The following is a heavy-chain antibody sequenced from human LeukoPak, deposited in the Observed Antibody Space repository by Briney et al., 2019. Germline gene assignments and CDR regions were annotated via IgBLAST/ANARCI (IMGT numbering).Heavy chain of an antibody. CDR1: GGSISSYY. Sequence: SETLSPTCTVSGGSISSYYWSWIRQPPGKGLEWIGYIYYSGSTNYNPSLKSRVTISVDTSKNQFSLKLSSVTAADTAVYYCARAGYDFWSGYYYPADAFDIWGQGTMVTVSS. CDR3: ARAGYDFWSGYYYPADAFDI. V-gene: IGHV4-59*01. J-gene: IGHJ3*02. D-gene: IGHD3-3*01. CDR2: IYYSGST.